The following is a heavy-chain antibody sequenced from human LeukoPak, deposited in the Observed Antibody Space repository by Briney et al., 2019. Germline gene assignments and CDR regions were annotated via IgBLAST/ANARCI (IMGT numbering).Heavy chain of an antibody. CDR2: IYNIRTT. Sequence: PSETLSLTCNVSGGSVTSNNFHWGWIRQPPGKGLEWIGIIYNIRTTSYSPSLKSRVTISVDTSKNQFSLKMTSMTAADTAMYFCARSFNEKYYFESWGQGTLVTVSS. J-gene: IGHJ4*02. CDR3: ARSFNEKYYFES. V-gene: IGHV4-39*07. D-gene: IGHD2-8*01. CDR1: GGSVTSNNFH.